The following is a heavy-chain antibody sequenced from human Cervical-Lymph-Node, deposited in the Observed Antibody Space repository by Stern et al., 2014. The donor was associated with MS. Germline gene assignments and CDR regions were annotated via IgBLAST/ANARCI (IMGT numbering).Heavy chain of an antibody. CDR1: GGYISSGSLY. V-gene: IGHV4-61*02. CDR3: ARNLGYGGYDSFYWYFDL. J-gene: IGHJ2*01. D-gene: IGHD5-12*01. CDR2: IYPSGTS. Sequence: QLQLQESGPGLVKPSQTLSLTCTVSGGYISSGSLYWSWIRPPAGKGLEWIGRIYPSGTSNYSPSLESRVSISMDTSKSQFSLSLSSMSAADTAVYYCARNLGYGGYDSFYWYFDLWGRGTLVTVSS.